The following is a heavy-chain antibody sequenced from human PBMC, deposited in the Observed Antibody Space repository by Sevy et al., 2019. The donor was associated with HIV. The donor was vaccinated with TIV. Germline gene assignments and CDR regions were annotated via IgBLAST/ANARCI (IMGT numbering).Heavy chain of an antibody. V-gene: IGHV4-4*07. J-gene: IGHJ3*02. D-gene: IGHD3-22*01. CDR2: IYTSGST. Sequence: SETLSLTCTVSGGSISSYYWSWIRQPAGKGLEWIGRIYTSGSTNYNPSLKSRVTMSVDTSKNQFSLKRSSVTAADTAVYYCARGRRDSSGYYYEVHAFDIWGQGTMVTVSS. CDR1: GGSISSYY. CDR3: ARGRRDSSGYYYEVHAFDI.